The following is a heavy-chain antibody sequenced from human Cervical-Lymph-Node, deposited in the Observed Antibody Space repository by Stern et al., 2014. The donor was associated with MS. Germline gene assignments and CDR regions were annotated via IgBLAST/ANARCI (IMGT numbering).Heavy chain of an antibody. J-gene: IGHJ3*02. D-gene: IGHD3-22*01. CDR3: ARDQGGKYYDSSGYYSDTFDI. V-gene: IGHV3-21*01. CDR1: GFTFSSYS. CDR2: ITRSSSSI. Sequence: EVQLEESGGGLVKPGGSLRLSCAASGFTFSSYSMNCVRQAPGQGLEWVSSITRSSSSISYADSVKGRFTISRDNAKNALYLQMNSLRAEDTAVYYCARDQGGKYYDSSGYYSDTFDIWGQGTMVTVSS.